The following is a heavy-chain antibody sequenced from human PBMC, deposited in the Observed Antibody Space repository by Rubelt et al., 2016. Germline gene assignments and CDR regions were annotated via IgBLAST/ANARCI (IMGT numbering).Heavy chain of an antibody. CDR2: IYYSGST. D-gene: IGHD6-6*01. CDR3: ASVTSEYSSSSRP. Sequence: QVQLQESGPGLVKPSGTLSLTCAVSGGSISSSNWWSWVRQPPGKGLEWIGSIYYSGSTYYNPALKGRVTISVDTSKNQFSLKLSSVTAADTAVYYCASVTSEYSSSSRPWGQGTLVTVSS. CDR1: GGSISSSNW. V-gene: IGHV4-4*02. J-gene: IGHJ5*02.